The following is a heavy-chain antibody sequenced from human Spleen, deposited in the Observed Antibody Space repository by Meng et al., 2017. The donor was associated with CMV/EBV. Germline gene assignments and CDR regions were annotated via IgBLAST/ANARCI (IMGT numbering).Heavy chain of an antibody. CDR3: AKGDSWSGYYSIARYDVDV. V-gene: IGHV3-7*01. Sequence: GESLKISCAASEFTFNSYWMNWVRQAPGKGLERVADIKQDGSEKHYVDAVKGRFTISRDNAKKSIYLQMNSLRAEDTTVYFCAKGDSWSGYYSIARYDVDVWGLGTTVTVSS. J-gene: IGHJ6*02. CDR2: IKQDGSEK. D-gene: IGHD3-3*01. CDR1: EFTFNSYW.